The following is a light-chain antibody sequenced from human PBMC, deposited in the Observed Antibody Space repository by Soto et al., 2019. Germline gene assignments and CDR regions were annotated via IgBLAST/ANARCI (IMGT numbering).Light chain of an antibody. V-gene: IGKV1-5*03. Sequence: DIQMTQSPSTLSGSVGDRVTITRRASQTISSWLAWYQQKPGKAPKLLIYKASTLKSGVPSRFSGSGSGTEFTLTISSLQSEDFAVYYCHQYNHWLTWTFGQGTRLE. CDR2: KAS. CDR3: HQYNHWLTWT. J-gene: IGKJ5*01. CDR1: QTISSW.